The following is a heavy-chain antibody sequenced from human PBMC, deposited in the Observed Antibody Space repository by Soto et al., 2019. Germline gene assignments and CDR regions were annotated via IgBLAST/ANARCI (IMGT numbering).Heavy chain of an antibody. V-gene: IGHV4-61*01. CDR2: FYHTGRT. J-gene: IGHJ4*02. Sequence: SETLSLTCTVSGGSFKSGSYSWSWIRRPPGKGLEWIGYFYHTGRTSYNPSLKSRVSISMDTSKNQFSLNLDSVTAADTAVYFCARDFAYFDSWGQGTLVTVSS. CDR3: ARDFAYFDS. D-gene: IGHD3-3*01. CDR1: GGSFKSGSYS.